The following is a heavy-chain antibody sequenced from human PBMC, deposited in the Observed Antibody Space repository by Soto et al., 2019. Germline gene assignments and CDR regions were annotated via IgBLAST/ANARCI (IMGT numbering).Heavy chain of an antibody. V-gene: IGHV3-33*01. CDR1: GFTFRDYG. J-gene: IGHJ4*02. CDR3: VRKAWEAVAINPSFDFDH. CDR2: IWHDGGKA. D-gene: IGHD6-19*01. Sequence: QVQLMQSGGGVVQPGRSLTLSCAVSGFTFRDYGMHCVRQAPGKGLEWVPLIWHDGGKAYYADSVQGRFIISRDNSGNTVYLQLNSLRDEDTAVYFCVRKAWEAVAINPSFDFDHWGQGTLVTVSS.